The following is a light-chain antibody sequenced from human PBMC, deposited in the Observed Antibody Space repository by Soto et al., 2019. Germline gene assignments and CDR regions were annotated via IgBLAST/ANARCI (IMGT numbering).Light chain of an antibody. CDR1: SSDVGGYNY. CDR3: SSYTSSSTLGV. Sequence: QSVLTQPASVSGSPGQSITISCTGTSSDVGGYNYVSWYQQHPGKAPKLMIYEVSNRPSGVSNRFYGSKSGNTASLTISGLQAEDEADYYCSSYTSSSTLGVFGTGTQLTVL. J-gene: IGLJ1*01. CDR2: EVS. V-gene: IGLV2-14*01.